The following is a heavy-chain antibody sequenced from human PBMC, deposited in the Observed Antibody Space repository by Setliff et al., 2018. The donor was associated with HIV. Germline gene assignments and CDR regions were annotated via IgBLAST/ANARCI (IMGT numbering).Heavy chain of an antibody. V-gene: IGHV3-11*04. D-gene: IGHD2-2*01. CDR3: ATSPAAMSYFDY. CDR2: IGVGVNTI. Sequence: GGSLRLSCAASGFTFSDYYMNWIRQAPGRGLEWISYIGVGVNTIYYTDSVKGRFTISRDNAKNSLYLQMDSLRAEDTAVYYCATSPAAMSYFDYWGQGALVTVSS. J-gene: IGHJ4*02. CDR1: GFTFSDYY.